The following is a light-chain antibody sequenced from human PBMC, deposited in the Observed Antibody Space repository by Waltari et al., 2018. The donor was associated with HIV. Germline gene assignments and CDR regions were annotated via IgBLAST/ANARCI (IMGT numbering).Light chain of an antibody. Sequence: QVVLTQSPSASASLGASVKPTRTPSRGHTHSAIAWLQQQPEKGPRSLMRLSTHGSHTTGDGIPDRFSGSSSGAERYLTIASLQSEDEADYYCQTWGTGIVVFGGGTKLTVL. CDR2: LSTHGSH. CDR3: QTWGTGIVV. J-gene: IGLJ2*01. CDR1: RGHTHSA. V-gene: IGLV4-69*01.